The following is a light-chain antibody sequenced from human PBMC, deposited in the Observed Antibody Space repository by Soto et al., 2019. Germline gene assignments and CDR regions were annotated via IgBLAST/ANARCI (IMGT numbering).Light chain of an antibody. J-gene: IGKJ1*01. V-gene: IGKV3-20*01. CDR3: QQYGNSRT. CDR1: QSVSSTY. CDR2: GAS. Sequence: EIVLTQSPGTLSLSPGESATLSCRASQSVSSTYLAWYQQKPGQAPRLLIYGASSRATGIPDRFSGSGSGTDFTLTISRLEPEDFAVYYCQQYGNSRTFGQGTKVEIK.